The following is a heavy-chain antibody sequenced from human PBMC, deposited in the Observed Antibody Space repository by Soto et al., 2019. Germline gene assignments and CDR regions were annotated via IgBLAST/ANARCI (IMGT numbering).Heavy chain of an antibody. Sequence: GGSLRLSCAASGFTFSSYAMGWVRQAPGKGLEWVSAISGSGGSTYYAESVKGRFTISRDNSKNTLYLQMNSLRAEDTAVYYCSKAGYCSSATCATRYYYMDVWGKGTTVTVSS. J-gene: IGHJ6*03. CDR3: SKAGYCSSATCATRYYYMDV. V-gene: IGHV3-23*01. D-gene: IGHD2-2*01. CDR1: GFTFSSYA. CDR2: ISGSGGST.